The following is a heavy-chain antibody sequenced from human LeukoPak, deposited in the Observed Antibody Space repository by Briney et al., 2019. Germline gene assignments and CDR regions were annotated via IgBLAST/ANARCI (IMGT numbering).Heavy chain of an antibody. D-gene: IGHD6-19*01. J-gene: IGHJ4*02. CDR1: GYSISSGYY. CDR3: AVIAVAGGVDY. V-gene: IGHV4-38-2*02. CDR2: IYHSGST. Sequence: SETLSLTCTVSGYSISSGYYWGWIRQPPGKGLEWIGSIYHSGSTYYNPSLKSRVTISVDTSKNQFSLKLSSVTAADTAVYYCAVIAVAGGVDYWGQGTLVTVSS.